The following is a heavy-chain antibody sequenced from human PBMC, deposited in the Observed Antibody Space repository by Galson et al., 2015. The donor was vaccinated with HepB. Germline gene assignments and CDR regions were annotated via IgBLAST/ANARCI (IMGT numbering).Heavy chain of an antibody. CDR3: ARPPREYYDSSGYYYFDY. J-gene: IGHJ4*02. D-gene: IGHD3-22*01. CDR2: INTNTGNP. CDR1: GYTFTSYA. Sequence: SVKVSCKASGYTFTSYAMNWVRQAPGQGLEWMGWINTNTGNPTYAQGFTGRFVFSLDTSVSTAYLQISSLKAEDTAVYYCARPPREYYDSSGYYYFDYWGQGTLVTVSS. V-gene: IGHV7-4-1*02.